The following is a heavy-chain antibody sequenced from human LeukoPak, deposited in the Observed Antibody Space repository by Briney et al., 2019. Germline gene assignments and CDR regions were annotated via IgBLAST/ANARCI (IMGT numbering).Heavy chain of an antibody. J-gene: IGHJ4*02. Sequence: PGGSLRLSCAASGFTFDDYAMHWVRQAPGKGLEWVSGISWNSGSIGYADSVKGRFTISRDNAKNSLYLQMNSLRAEDTALYYCAKGVSYYYDSSGFQIHSWQTTPTDYWGQGTLVTVSS. CDR3: AKGVSYYYDSSGFQIHSWQTTPTDY. CDR2: ISWNSGSI. D-gene: IGHD3-22*01. CDR1: GFTFDDYA. V-gene: IGHV3-9*01.